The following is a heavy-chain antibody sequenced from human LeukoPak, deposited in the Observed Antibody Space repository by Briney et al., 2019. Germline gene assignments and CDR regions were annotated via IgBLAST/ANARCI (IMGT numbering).Heavy chain of an antibody. CDR3: ARGPHYYDSSGYFDAFDI. CDR2: MNPNSGNT. V-gene: IGHV1-8*01. D-gene: IGHD3-22*01. CDR1: GYTFTSYD. J-gene: IGHJ3*02. Sequence: ASVKVSCKASGYTFTSYDINWVRQATGQGLEWMGWMNPNSGNTGYAQKFQGRVTMTRDTSISTAYMELSRLRSDDTAVYYCARGPHYYDSSGYFDAFDIWGQGTMVTVSS.